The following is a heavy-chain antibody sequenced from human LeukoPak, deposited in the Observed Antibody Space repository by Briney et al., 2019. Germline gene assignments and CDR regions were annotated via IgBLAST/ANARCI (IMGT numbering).Heavy chain of an antibody. CDR2: IIPIFGTA. J-gene: IGHJ6*03. V-gene: IGHV1-69*05. D-gene: IGHD3-10*01. Sequence: SVKVSCKASGGTFSSYAISWVRQAPGQGLEWMGGIIPIFGTANYAQKFQGRVTITTDESTSTAYMELGSLRSEDTAVYYCARGVLLWFGDYYYYYMDVWGKGTTVTVSS. CDR3: ARGVLLWFGDYYYYYMDV. CDR1: GGTFSSYA.